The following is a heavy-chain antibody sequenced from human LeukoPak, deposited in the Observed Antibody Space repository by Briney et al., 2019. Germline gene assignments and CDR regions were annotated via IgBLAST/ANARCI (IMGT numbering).Heavy chain of an antibody. CDR2: IIPIFGTA. J-gene: IGHJ4*02. D-gene: IGHD4-23*01. CDR3: ARADYGGNSDY. CDR1: GGXFSXYA. Sequence: SXXASGGXFSXYAXSWVRQXPXQXXEWMGGIIPIFGTANYAQKFQGRVTITTDESTSTAYMELSSLRSEDTAVYYCARADYGGNSDYWGQGTLVTVSS. V-gene: IGHV1-69*05.